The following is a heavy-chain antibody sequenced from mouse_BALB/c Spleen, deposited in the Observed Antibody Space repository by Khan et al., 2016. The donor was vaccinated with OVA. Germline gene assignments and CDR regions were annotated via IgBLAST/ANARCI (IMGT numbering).Heavy chain of an antibody. J-gene: IGHJ4*01. Sequence: EVKLVESGGDLVKPGGSLKLSCAASGFTFSSYGMSWVRQTPDKRLEWVATISSGGHYTYFPASVRGRFTISRDNDKNTLYLQMSSLKSEDTAMSYCARTMTAAKGCYWARDYWGQGTSVTVSS. CDR2: ISSGGHYT. CDR3: ARTMTAAKGCYWARDY. V-gene: IGHV5-6*01. D-gene: IGHD1-2*01. CDR1: GFTFSSYG.